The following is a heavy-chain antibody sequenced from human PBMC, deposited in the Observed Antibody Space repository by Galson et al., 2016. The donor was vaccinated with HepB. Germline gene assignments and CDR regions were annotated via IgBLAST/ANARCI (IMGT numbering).Heavy chain of an antibody. Sequence: SLRLSCAASGFTFSTYTMSWVRQAPGKGPEWVSGISGSGSSTNYADSVKGRFPISSDISKRTLYLQMNNLRAGDTAIYYCTKGGLSWELLLEVFFDSWGQGTLVTVSS. CDR2: ISGSGSST. CDR3: TKGGLSWELLLEVFFDS. V-gene: IGHV3-23*01. J-gene: IGHJ5*01. CDR1: GFTFSTYT. D-gene: IGHD2-15*01.